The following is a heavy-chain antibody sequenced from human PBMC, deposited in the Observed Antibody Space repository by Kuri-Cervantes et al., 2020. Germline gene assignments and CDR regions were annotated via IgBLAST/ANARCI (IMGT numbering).Heavy chain of an antibody. J-gene: IGHJ6*02. V-gene: IGHV1-46*01. D-gene: IGHD2-21*02. CDR2: INPSGGST. CDR1: GYTFTGYY. Sequence: ASVKVSCKASGYTFTGYYMHWVRQAPGQGLEWMGIINPSGGSTSYAQKFQGRVTMTRDTSTSTVYMELSSLRAEDTAVYYCARGRYCGGDCYYYYYYGMDVWGQGTTVTVSS. CDR3: ARGRYCGGDCYYYYYYGMDV.